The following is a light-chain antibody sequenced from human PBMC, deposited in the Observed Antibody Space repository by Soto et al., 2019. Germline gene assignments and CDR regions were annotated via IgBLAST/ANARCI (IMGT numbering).Light chain of an antibody. CDR1: QSVSSSF. V-gene: IGKV3-20*01. CDR3: QQYGNSPQT. J-gene: IGKJ2*01. CDR2: GAS. Sequence: ETVLTQSPGTLSLSPGERATLSCRASQSVSSSFLAWYQQKPGRAPRLLIYGASSRATGIPDRFSGSGSGTDFTLTISRLEPEDFAVYYCQQYGNSPQTFGQGTKLEIK.